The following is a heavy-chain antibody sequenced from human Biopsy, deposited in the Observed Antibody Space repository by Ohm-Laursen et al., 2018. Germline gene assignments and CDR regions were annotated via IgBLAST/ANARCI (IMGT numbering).Heavy chain of an antibody. V-gene: IGHV3-11*01. Sequence: SLRLSCTASGFTFSDYYMSWIRQAPGKGLEWVSYITSGGSTTDYADSVKGRFTFSRDNAKRSLFLQMNSLRAEDTAVYYCARDISPSTFPENTLDIWGQGTMVTVSS. CDR2: ITSGGSTT. D-gene: IGHD2/OR15-2a*01. J-gene: IGHJ3*02. CDR1: GFTFSDYY. CDR3: ARDISPSTFPENTLDI.